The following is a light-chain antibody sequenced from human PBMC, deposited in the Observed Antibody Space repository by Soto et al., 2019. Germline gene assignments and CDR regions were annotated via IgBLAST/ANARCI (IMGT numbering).Light chain of an antibody. V-gene: IGLV1-40*01. Sequence: QPVLTQPPSVSGAPGQRVTISCTGSGSNIGAGYDIHWYQQVPGTAPKPLIYANTNRASGVPDRFSGSKSGTSASLAITGLQAEDEADYYCQSYDTSLSGYVFGPGTKVTVL. CDR1: GSNIGAGYD. CDR2: ANT. J-gene: IGLJ1*01. CDR3: QSYDTSLSGYV.